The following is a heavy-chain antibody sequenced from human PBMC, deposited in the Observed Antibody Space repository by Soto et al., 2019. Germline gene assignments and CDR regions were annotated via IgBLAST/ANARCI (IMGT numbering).Heavy chain of an antibody. CDR1: GYTFSNFG. Sequence: QFQLVQSAAEVKKPGASVKVSCKASGYTFSNFGLSWVRQAPGQGLEWMGWIGPYNGNTDHAQKFQDRVTMTTDTATNTAYMELRGLTSDDTAVYYCARCYCSVGSCYTCWHFDLWGRGTLVTVSS. D-gene: IGHD2-15*01. J-gene: IGHJ2*01. CDR2: IGPYNGNT. CDR3: ARCYCSVGSCYTCWHFDL. V-gene: IGHV1-18*01.